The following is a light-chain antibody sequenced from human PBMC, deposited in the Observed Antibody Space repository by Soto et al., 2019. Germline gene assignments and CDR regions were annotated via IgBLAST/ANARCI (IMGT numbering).Light chain of an antibody. J-gene: IGLJ2*01. Sequence: QSALTQPPSASGSPGQSVTISCTGTRDDVGGYNYVSWFQHHPGKAPKLMIYEVYKRPSGVPARFSGPKSGHTASLIVSGLQGGDEAIYYCSSYVTTNVVVFGGGTKLTVL. CDR1: RDDVGGYNY. CDR3: SSYVTTNVVV. CDR2: EVY. V-gene: IGLV2-8*01.